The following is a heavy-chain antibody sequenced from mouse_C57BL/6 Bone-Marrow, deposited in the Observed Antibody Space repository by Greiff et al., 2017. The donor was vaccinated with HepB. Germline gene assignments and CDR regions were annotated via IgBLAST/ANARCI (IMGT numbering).Heavy chain of an antibody. CDR2: ISSGSSTI. J-gene: IGHJ3*01. D-gene: IGHD1-1*01. CDR3: ARDYYGSSYRFAY. V-gene: IGHV5-17*01. Sequence: EVKLQESGGGLVKLGGSLKLSCAASGFTFSDYGMHWVRQAPEKGLEWVAYISSGSSTIYYADTVKGRFTISRDNAKNTLFLQMTSLRSEDTAMYYCARDYYGSSYRFAYWGQGTLVTVSA. CDR1: GFTFSDYG.